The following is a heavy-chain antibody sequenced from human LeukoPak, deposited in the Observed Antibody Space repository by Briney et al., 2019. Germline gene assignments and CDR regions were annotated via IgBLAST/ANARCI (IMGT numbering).Heavy chain of an antibody. D-gene: IGHD2-2*01. V-gene: IGHV3-33*01. CDR2: IWFDESNK. CDR3: ARDPSYCSSTSCYVGSPLYYYYPMDV. J-gene: IGHJ6*02. Sequence: GGSLRLSCAASGFTFSTSGMHWVRQAPGKGLEWVAVIWFDESNKHYADSVKGRFTISRDNSENTLYLQMNSLRAEDTAVYYCARDPSYCSSTSCYVGSPLYYYYPMDVWGQGTTVTVSS. CDR1: GFTFSTSG.